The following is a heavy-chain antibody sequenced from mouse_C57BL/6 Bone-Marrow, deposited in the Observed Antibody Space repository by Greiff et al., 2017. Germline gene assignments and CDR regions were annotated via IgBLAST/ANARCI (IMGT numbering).Heavy chain of an antibody. CDR2: IHPNSGST. D-gene: IGHD2-4*01. J-gene: IGHJ4*01. Sequence: QVQLQQPGAELVKPGASVKLSCKASGYTFTSYWMHWVKQRPGQGLEWIGMIHPNSGSTNYNEKFKSKATLTVDKSSSTAYMQLSSLTSEDSAVYYCASDYDYDGRHCAMDYWGQGTSVTVSS. CDR3: ASDYDYDGRHCAMDY. CDR1: GYTFTSYW. V-gene: IGHV1-64*01.